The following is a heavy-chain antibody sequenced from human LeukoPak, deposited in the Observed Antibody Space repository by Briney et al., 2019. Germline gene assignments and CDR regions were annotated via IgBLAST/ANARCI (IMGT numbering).Heavy chain of an antibody. Sequence: RASVKVSCKASGYTFTGYYVHWVRQAPGQGLEWMGWINPNSGGTNYAQKFQGRVTMTRDTSISTAYMELSRLRSDDTAVYYCARDRGPAFDYWGQGTLVTVSS. J-gene: IGHJ4*02. D-gene: IGHD3-10*01. CDR2: INPNSGGT. CDR3: ARDRGPAFDY. V-gene: IGHV1-2*02. CDR1: GYTFTGYY.